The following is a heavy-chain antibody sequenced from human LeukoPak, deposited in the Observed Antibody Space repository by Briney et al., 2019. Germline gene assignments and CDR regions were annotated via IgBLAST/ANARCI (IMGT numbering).Heavy chain of an antibody. CDR1: GFTFYDYA. CDR2: ITWNSVTI. J-gene: IGHJ4*02. Sequence: GRSLRLSCAASGFTFYDYAIHWVRQAPGKGLEWGSGITWNSVTIAYGDSVKGRFTISRDNAKNSLYLQMNSLRAEDTALYYCAKGRGGSRWYSLDYWGQGTLVTVSS. CDR3: AKGRGGSRWYSLDY. V-gene: IGHV3-9*01. D-gene: IGHD6-13*01.